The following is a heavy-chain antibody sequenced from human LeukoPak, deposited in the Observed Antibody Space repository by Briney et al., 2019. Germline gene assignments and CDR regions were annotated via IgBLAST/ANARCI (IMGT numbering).Heavy chain of an antibody. J-gene: IGHJ4*02. CDR2: IYHSGST. CDR3: ASSSSIAAAGARDY. Sequence: PSETLSLTCAVSGYSISSGYYWGWIRQPPGKGLEWIGSIYHSGSTYYNPSLKSRVTISVDTSKNQFSLKLSSVTAADTTVCYCASSSSIAAAGARDYWGQGTLVTVSS. V-gene: IGHV4-38-2*01. D-gene: IGHD6-13*01. CDR1: GYSISSGYY.